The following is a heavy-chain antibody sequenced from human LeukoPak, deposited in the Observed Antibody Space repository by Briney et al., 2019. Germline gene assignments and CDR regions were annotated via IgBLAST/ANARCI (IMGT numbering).Heavy chain of an antibody. Sequence: ASVKVSCKASGYTFTSYDINWVRQATGQGLEWMGWMNPNSGNTGYAQKFQGRVTMTRNTSISTAYMELSSLRSEDTAVYYCARVMATIFWWFDPWGQGTLVTVSS. CDR3: ARVMATIFWWFDP. CDR1: GYTFTSYD. V-gene: IGHV1-8*01. CDR2: MNPNSGNT. J-gene: IGHJ5*02. D-gene: IGHD5-12*01.